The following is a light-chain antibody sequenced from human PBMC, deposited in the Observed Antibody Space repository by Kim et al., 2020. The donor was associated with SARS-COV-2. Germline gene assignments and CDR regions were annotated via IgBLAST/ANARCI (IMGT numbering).Light chain of an antibody. Sequence: SVGDRVTITCRASQSSSSHLSWYQQKPGKAPKLLIYAASSLQSAVPSRFSGSGSGTDFTLTISSLQPEDFATYYCQQGYSSPQITFGQGTRLEIK. CDR1: QSSSSH. V-gene: IGKV1-39*01. CDR2: AAS. J-gene: IGKJ5*01. CDR3: QQGYSSPQIT.